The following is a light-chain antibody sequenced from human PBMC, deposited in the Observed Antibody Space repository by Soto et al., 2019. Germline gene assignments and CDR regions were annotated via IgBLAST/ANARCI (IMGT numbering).Light chain of an antibody. CDR2: EGT. CDR1: SSDVGSYNL. V-gene: IGLV2-23*01. Sequence: QSALTQPASVSGSPGQSITISCTGTSSDVGSYNLVSWYQHHPGKAPKLMIYEGTKRPSGVSYRFSGSKSGNTASLTISGLQAEDEADYYCCSYTTSGTVVFGGGTKLTVL. J-gene: IGLJ2*01. CDR3: CSYTTSGTVV.